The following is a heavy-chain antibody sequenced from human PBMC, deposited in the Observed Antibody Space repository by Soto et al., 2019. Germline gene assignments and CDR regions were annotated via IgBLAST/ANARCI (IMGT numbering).Heavy chain of an antibody. CDR3: ATTGSCSSTSCYTGGDY. Sequence: QVQLVQSGAEVKKPGSSVKVSCKASGGTFSSYAISWVRQAPGQGLEWMGGIIHIFGTANYAQKFQGRVTITADESTSTAYMELSRLRSEDTAVYYCATTGSCSSTSCYTGGDYWGQGTLVTVSS. V-gene: IGHV1-69*01. D-gene: IGHD2-2*02. CDR2: IIHIFGTA. CDR1: GGTFSSYA. J-gene: IGHJ4*02.